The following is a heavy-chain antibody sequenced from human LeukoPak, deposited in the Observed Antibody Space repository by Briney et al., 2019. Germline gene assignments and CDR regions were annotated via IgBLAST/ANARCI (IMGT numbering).Heavy chain of an antibody. CDR1: GYTFTDYY. J-gene: IGHJ5*02. CDR2: INPNSGGT. D-gene: IGHD1-14*01. CDR3: AKGREPEPVAPFDP. Sequence: ASVKVSCKASGYTFTDYYIHWVRQAPGQGLEWMGWINPNSGGTKYAQKFQGGVTMTRDTSISTVYMELRRLRSDDTALYYCAKGREPEPVAPFDPWGQGTLVTVSS. V-gene: IGHV1-2*02.